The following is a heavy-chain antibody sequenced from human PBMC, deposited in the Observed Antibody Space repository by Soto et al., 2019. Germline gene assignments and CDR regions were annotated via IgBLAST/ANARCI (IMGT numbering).Heavy chain of an antibody. CDR1: GYTFTSYA. J-gene: IGHJ6*02. Sequence: ASVKVSCKASGYTFTSYAMNWVRQAPGQRLEWMGWINGGNGDTKYSQRFQDRVTITRDTSANTVYMELSSLTSEDTAIYYCARGPFRPSAMDVWGQGTTVTVSS. V-gene: IGHV1-3*01. D-gene: IGHD3-10*01. CDR2: INGGNGDT. CDR3: ARGPFRPSAMDV.